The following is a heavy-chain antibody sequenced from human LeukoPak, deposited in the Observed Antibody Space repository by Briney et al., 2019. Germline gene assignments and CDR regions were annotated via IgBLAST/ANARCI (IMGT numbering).Heavy chain of an antibody. V-gene: IGHV4-59*01. Sequence: SETLSLTCTVSGVSFRSYYWSWLRQPPGKGLEWIGYIDYSGSTNYNPSLKSRVTMSVDTSRNQFSLKLSSVSAADTAMYYCASGDPGGPNDYWGQGTLVTVSS. CDR2: IDYSGST. J-gene: IGHJ4*02. D-gene: IGHD1-14*01. CDR1: GVSFRSYY. CDR3: ASGDPGGPNDY.